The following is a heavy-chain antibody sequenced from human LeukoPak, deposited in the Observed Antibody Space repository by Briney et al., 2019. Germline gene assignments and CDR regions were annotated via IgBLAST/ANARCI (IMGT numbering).Heavy chain of an antibody. Sequence: SETLSLTCTVSGGSIHTYYWSWIRQPPGKGLEWIGYIYYSGSTNYNPSLKSRVTISVDTSKNQFSLKVSSVTAADTAVYYCAREGSRRYYDYSLDVWGQGTTVTVSS. CDR2: IYYSGST. J-gene: IGHJ6*02. D-gene: IGHD2-2*01. CDR1: GGSIHTYY. CDR3: AREGSRRYYDYSLDV. V-gene: IGHV4-59*01.